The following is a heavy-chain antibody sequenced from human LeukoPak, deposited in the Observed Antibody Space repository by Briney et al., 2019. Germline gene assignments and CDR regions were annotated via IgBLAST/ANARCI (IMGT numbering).Heavy chain of an antibody. CDR1: GFTLSNAW. D-gene: IGHD3-22*01. CDR2: IRSKTEGGTT. CDR3: TKYYYDSSGFYYHYDY. J-gene: IGHJ4*02. V-gene: IGHV3-15*01. Sequence: RGSLRLSCAASGFTLSNAWMSWVRQAPGKGLEWVGRIRSKTEGGTTEYAAPVKGRFTISRDDTKNTLYLQMYSLKTEDTAVYYCTKYYYDSSGFYYHYDYWGQGTLVTVSS.